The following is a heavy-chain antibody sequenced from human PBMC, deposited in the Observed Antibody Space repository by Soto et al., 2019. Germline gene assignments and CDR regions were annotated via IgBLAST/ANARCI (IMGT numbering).Heavy chain of an antibody. Sequence: EVQLLESGGGLVQPGGSLRLSCAASGFTFSSYAMSWVRQAPGKGLEWVSAISGSGGSTYYADSVKGRFTISRDNSKNTLYLQMNSLRAEDTAVYYCGTYLVVWTSSDYWGQGTLVTVSS. CDR1: GFTFSSYA. CDR2: ISGSGGST. V-gene: IGHV3-23*01. CDR3: GTYLVVWTSSDY. D-gene: IGHD2-2*01. J-gene: IGHJ4*02.